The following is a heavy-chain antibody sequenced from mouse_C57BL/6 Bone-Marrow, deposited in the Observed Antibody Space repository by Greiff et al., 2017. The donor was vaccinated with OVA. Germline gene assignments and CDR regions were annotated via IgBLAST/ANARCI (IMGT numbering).Heavy chain of an antibody. D-gene: IGHD2-4*01. J-gene: IGHJ1*03. V-gene: IGHV1-61*01. Sequence: QVQLQQSGAELVRPGSSVKLSCKASGYTFTSYWMDWVKQRPGQGLEWIGNIYPSDSETHYNQKFKDKATLTVDKSSSTAYMQLSSLTSEDSAVYYGAREGGFYDYDDLFDVWGTGTTVTVSS. CDR3: AREGGFYDYDDLFDV. CDR2: IYPSDSET. CDR1: GYTFTSYW.